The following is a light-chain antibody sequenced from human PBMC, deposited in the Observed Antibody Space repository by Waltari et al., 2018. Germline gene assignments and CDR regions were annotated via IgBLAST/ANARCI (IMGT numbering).Light chain of an antibody. J-gene: IGLJ3*02. CDR2: VNSDGSH. CDR1: SGHSSNI. V-gene: IGLV4-69*01. Sequence: QLVLTQSPSASASLGASVKLTCTLSSGHSSNIIPWRQKQPEKGPRYLMKVNSDGSHSKGDEIPDRFSGSSSGAERYLTISSLQSEDEADYYCQTGGHGTWVFGGGTKLTVL. CDR3: QTGGHGTWV.